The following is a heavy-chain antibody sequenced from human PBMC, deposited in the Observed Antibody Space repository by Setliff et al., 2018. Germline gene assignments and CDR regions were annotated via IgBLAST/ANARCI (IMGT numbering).Heavy chain of an antibody. CDR3: AGCGYGQYYAMDA. Sequence: GGSLRLSCAASGFTFSSYAMSWVRQAPGKGLEWVSAISGSGGSTYYADSVKGRFTISRDDSNNTLYLQMKSLRAEDTAVYYRAGCGYGQYYAMDAWGQGTTVTAP. D-gene: IGHD5-12*01. CDR1: GFTFSSYA. CDR2: ISGSGGST. J-gene: IGHJ6*02. V-gene: IGHV3-23*01.